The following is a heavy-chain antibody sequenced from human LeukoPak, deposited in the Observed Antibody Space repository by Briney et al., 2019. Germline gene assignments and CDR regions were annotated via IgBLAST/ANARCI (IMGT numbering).Heavy chain of an antibody. CDR3: AREQAYYYYMDV. Sequence: GGSLRLSCAASGFTFSSYGMHWVRQAPGKGLEWVAVISYDGSNKYYADSVKGRFTISRDNSKNTLYLQMNSLRAEDTAVYYCAREQAYYYYMDVWGKGTTVTVSS. J-gene: IGHJ6*03. CDR1: GFTFSSYG. CDR2: ISYDGSNK. V-gene: IGHV3-30*03.